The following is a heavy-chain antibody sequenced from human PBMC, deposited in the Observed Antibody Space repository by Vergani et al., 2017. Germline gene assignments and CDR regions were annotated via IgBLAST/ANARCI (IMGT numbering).Heavy chain of an antibody. D-gene: IGHD1-14*01. CDR2: INVGGRT. CDR1: SFSVSSHY. CDR3: ARGMTTETTDLDGFDI. V-gene: IGHV3-66*02. J-gene: IGHJ3*02. Sequence: LVESGGGLVQPGGSLRLSCAASSFSVSSHYMTWVRQAPGKGLEWVSTINVGGRTSYADSVKGRLTLTRDDSKHTLHLQMNILRPEDTAVYYCARGMTTETTDLDGFDIWGQGTMVSVSS.